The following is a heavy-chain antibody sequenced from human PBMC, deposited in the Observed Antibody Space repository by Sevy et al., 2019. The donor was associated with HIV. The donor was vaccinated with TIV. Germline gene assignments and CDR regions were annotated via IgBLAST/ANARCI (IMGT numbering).Heavy chain of an antibody. CDR1: GFTFDDYA. D-gene: IGHD2-21*02. V-gene: IGHV3-43D*04. J-gene: IGHJ4*02. CDR3: AKDMGWNRCGGDCYSFAFHY. Sequence: GGSLRLSCAASGFTFDDYAMHWVRQAPGKGLEWVSLISWDGGKTYYADSVKGRFTISRDNGKNSVYLQMNGLRAEDTDLDYCAKDMGWNRCGGDCYSFAFHYWGQGTLVTVSS. CDR2: ISWDGGKT.